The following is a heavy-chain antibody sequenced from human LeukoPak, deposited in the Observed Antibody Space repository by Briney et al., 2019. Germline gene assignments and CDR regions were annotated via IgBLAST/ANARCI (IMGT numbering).Heavy chain of an antibody. Sequence: PGGSLRLSCAASGFTFSIYGMHWVRQAPGKGLEWVAAISYDGSNKYYADSVKGRFTISRDNSKNTLYLQMNSLRANDTAVYYCAKSEGWELGFAFDIWGQGTMVTVSS. J-gene: IGHJ3*02. D-gene: IGHD1-26*01. CDR1: GFTFSIYG. CDR3: AKSEGWELGFAFDI. CDR2: ISYDGSNK. V-gene: IGHV3-30*18.